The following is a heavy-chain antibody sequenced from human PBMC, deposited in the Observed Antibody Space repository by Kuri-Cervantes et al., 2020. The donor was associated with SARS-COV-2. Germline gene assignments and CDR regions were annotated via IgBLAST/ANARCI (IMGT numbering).Heavy chain of an antibody. Sequence: GGSLRLSCKASGYTFTGYYMHWVRQAPGQGLEWMGWINPNSGGTNYAQKFQGWVTMTRDTSISTAYMEVSRLTSDDTAVYYCARGARITIFGVVIRGRENPCFDPWGQGTLVTVSS. D-gene: IGHD3-3*01. CDR3: ARGARITIFGVVIRGRENPCFDP. J-gene: IGHJ5*02. CDR2: INPNSGGT. V-gene: IGHV1-2*04. CDR1: GYTFTGYY.